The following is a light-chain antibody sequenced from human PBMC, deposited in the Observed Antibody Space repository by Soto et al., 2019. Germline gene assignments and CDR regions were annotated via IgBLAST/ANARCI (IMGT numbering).Light chain of an antibody. CDR2: EVN. Sequence: QSALTQPPSASGSPGQSVTISCSGTSSDIGDYDYVSWYQQHPGKVPKLIISEVNMRPSGVPDRFSASKSGNTASLTVSGLQAEDEADYYCSSYSSSSTPSYVFGTGTKLTVL. V-gene: IGLV2-8*01. CDR3: SSYSSSSTPSYV. J-gene: IGLJ1*01. CDR1: SSDIGDYDY.